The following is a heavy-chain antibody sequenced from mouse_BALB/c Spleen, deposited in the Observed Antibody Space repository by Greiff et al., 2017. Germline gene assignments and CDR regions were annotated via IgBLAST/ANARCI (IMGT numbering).Heavy chain of an antibody. Sequence: VQLQESGAELARPGASVKLSCKASGYTFTSYWMQWVKQRPGQGLEWIGAIYPGDGDTRYTQKFKGKATLTADKSSSTAYMQLSSLASEDSAVYYCASDYYGSSYAMDYWGQGTSVTVSS. V-gene: IGHV1-87*01. D-gene: IGHD1-1*01. J-gene: IGHJ4*01. CDR1: GYTFTSYW. CDR2: IYPGDGDT. CDR3: ASDYYGSSYAMDY.